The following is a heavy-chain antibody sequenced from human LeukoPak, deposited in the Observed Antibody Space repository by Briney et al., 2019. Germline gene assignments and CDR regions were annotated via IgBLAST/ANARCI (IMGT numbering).Heavy chain of an antibody. CDR3: ARENYYYYYYMDV. V-gene: IGHV1-2*02. Sequence: ASVKVSCKASGYTFTSYYMHWARQAPGQGLEWMGWINPNSGGTNYAQKFQGRVTMTRDTSISTAYMELSRLRSDDTAVYYCARENYYYYYYMDVWGKGTTVTVSS. CDR1: GYTFTSYY. J-gene: IGHJ6*03. CDR2: INPNSGGT.